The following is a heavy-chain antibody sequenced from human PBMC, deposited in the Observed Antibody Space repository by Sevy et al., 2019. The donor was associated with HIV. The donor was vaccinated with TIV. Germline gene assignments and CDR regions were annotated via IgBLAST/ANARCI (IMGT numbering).Heavy chain of an antibody. CDR1: GGSIGSSSYY. D-gene: IGHD3-3*02. V-gene: IGHV4-39*01. CDR2: IYYTGTT. Sequence: SETLSLTCTVSGGSIGSSSYYWVWIRQPPGKGLEWIGSIYYTGTTYYNPSLKSRVTISADRSKNEFSLKLSSVAAADTAVYYCARPFLNYFYGLYVWGRGTTVTVSS. CDR3: ARPFLNYFYGLYV. J-gene: IGHJ6*02.